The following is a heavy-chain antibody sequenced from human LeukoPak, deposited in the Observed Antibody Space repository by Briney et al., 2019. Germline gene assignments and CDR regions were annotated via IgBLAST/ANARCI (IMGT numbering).Heavy chain of an antibody. CDR3: AKLAKYFYGSQTFYFFEH. CDR1: VFTLSNYW. J-gene: IGHJ4*02. Sequence: PGGSLRLSCAVSVFTLSNYWMHWVRQAPGEGLVWVSHMKCDGSDIKYSDSVKGRFTISTDNAKNTLYLQMPSLRAEDTAVYYCAKLAKYFYGSQTFYFFEHWGQGTPVTASS. V-gene: IGHV3-74*03. D-gene: IGHD3-10*01. CDR2: MKCDGSDI.